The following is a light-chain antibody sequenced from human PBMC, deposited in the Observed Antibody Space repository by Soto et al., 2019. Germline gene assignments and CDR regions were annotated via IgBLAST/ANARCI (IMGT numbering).Light chain of an antibody. J-gene: IGKJ3*01. Sequence: DIQMTQSPSFLSASAGDSVTITCRASHDIHVFLAWYQHKPGKAPRLLIDSASTLQGGVPSRFSGRRSGTEFTLTISGLQPEDVATYYCQKFNNYPLSFGPGTKVDIK. CDR2: SAS. CDR1: HDIHVF. V-gene: IGKV1-9*01. CDR3: QKFNNYPLS.